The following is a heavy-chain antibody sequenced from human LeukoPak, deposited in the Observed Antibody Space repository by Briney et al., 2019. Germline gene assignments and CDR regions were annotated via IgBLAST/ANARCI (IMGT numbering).Heavy chain of an antibody. CDR3: ARPLYSGSYLPLDY. Sequence: ASVKVSCKASGYTFTSYAMNWVRQAPGQGLEWMGWINTNTGNPTYAQGFTGRFVFSLDTSVSTAYLRISSLKAEDTAVYYCARPLYSGSYLPLDYWGQGTLVTVSS. CDR2: INTNTGNP. CDR1: GYTFTSYA. J-gene: IGHJ4*02. V-gene: IGHV7-4-1*02. D-gene: IGHD1-26*01.